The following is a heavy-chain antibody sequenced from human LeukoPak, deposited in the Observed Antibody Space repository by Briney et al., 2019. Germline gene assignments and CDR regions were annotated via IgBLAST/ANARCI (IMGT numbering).Heavy chain of an antibody. CDR2: IYTSGTT. J-gene: IGHJ4*02. V-gene: IGHV4-4*07. CDR3: ARARSPNIAVAGACFDY. D-gene: IGHD6-19*01. Sequence: SETLSLTRTVSDVSISTYYWNWIRQPAGKGLEWIGRIYTSGTTNYSPSLKSRITMSVGTSKNQFSLNLSSVTAADTAVYYCARARSPNIAVAGACFDYWGQGILVTVSS. CDR1: DVSISTYY.